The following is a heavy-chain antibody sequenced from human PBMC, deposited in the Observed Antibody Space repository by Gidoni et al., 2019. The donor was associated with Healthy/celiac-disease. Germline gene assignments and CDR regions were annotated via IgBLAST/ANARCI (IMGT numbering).Heavy chain of an antibody. J-gene: IGHJ4*02. CDR2: IYYSGST. D-gene: IGHD3-16*01. V-gene: IGHV4-31*03. CDR1: GGSISSGGYY. Sequence: QVQLQESGPGLVKPSQTLSLTCPVSGGSISSGGYYWSWIRQHPGKGLEWIGYIYYSGSTYYNPSLKSRVTISVDTSKNQFSLKLSSVTAADTAVYYCARARILEGGYFDYWGQGTLVTVSS. CDR3: ARARILEGGYFDY.